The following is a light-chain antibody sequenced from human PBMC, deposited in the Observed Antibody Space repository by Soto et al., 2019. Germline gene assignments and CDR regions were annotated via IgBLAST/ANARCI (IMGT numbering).Light chain of an antibody. V-gene: IGKV1-39*01. CDR2: GAT. CDR3: QQSFITPPYT. CDR1: QNISIF. J-gene: IGKJ2*01. Sequence: DIQMTQSPSSLSASVGDRVTITCRASQNISIFLNWYQQRPGKAPKLLIYGATSFQTGVPSRFSGSGSGTDFTLTISELQPEDYATYFCQQSFITPPYTFGQGTKL.